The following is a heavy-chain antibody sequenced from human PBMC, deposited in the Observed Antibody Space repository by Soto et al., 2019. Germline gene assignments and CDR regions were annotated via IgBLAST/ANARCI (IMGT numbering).Heavy chain of an antibody. J-gene: IGHJ2*01. V-gene: IGHV1-69*01. D-gene: IGHD3-22*01. CDR1: GGTFSSYA. Sequence: QVQLVQSGAEVKKPGSSVKVSCKASGGTFSSYATSWVRQAPGQGLEWMGGIIPIFGTANYAQKFQGRVTITADESTSTAYMELSSLRSEDTAVYYCARGPFDYYDSSGYLYWYFDLWGRGTLVTVSS. CDR2: IIPIFGTA. CDR3: ARGPFDYYDSSGYLYWYFDL.